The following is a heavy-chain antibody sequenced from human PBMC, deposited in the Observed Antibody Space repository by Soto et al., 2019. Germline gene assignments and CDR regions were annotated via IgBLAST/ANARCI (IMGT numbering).Heavy chain of an antibody. CDR2: IYYSGST. CDR1: GGSVSSGGYY. V-gene: IGHV4-31*03. J-gene: IGHJ4*02. CDR3: AMSGYSYGPNPLLY. D-gene: IGHD5-18*01. Sequence: SETLSLTCTVSGGSVSSGGYYWSWIRQHPGKGLEWIGYIYYSGSTYYNPSLKSRVTISVDTSKNQFSLKLSSVTAADTAVYYCAMSGYSYGPNPLLYWGQGTLVTVSS.